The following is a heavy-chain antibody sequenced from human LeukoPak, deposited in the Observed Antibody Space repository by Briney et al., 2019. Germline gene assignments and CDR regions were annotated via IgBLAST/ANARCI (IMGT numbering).Heavy chain of an antibody. D-gene: IGHD3-3*01. V-gene: IGHV1-69*02. CDR2: IIPILGIA. CDR3: ASTITSLRSLDVYAFDI. CDR1: GGTFSSYT. Sequence: SVKVSCKASGGTFSSYTISWVRQAPGQGLEWMGRIIPILGIANYAQKFQGRVTITADKSTSTAYMELSSLRSEDTAVYYCASTITSLRSLDVYAFDIWGQGTMVTVSS. J-gene: IGHJ3*02.